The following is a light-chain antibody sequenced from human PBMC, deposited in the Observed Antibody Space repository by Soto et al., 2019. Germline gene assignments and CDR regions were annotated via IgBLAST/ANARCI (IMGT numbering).Light chain of an antibody. CDR1: QNISTY. J-gene: IGKJ1*01. CDR3: QQRTNSPPWT. CDR2: GVS. V-gene: IGKV3-11*01. Sequence: EIVLTQSPATLSLSPGEGASLSCRASQNISTYLAWYQQRPGQVPRLLIYGVSKRAPAIPPRFSGSASGTDFTLSVSGLETEDFATYYCQQRTNSPPWTFGQGTRVELK.